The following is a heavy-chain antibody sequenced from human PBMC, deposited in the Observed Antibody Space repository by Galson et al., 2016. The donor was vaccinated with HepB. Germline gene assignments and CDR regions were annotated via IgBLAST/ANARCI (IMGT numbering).Heavy chain of an antibody. J-gene: IGHJ5*02. V-gene: IGHV3-23*01. CDR2: ISGSGGST. CDR1: GFTFNTYA. Sequence: SLRLSCAASGFTFNTYAMTWVRQAPGKGLEWVSAISGSGGSTSYADSVKGRFTISRDNSKNTLYLQMNSLRAEDTAVYYCAKCLWVRGVYPFDPWGQGTLVTVSS. CDR3: AKCLWVRGVYPFDP. D-gene: IGHD3-10*01.